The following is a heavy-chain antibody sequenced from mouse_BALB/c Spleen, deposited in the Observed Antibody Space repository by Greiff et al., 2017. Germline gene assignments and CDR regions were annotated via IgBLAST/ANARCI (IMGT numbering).Heavy chain of an antibody. J-gene: IGHJ4*01. D-gene: IGHD1-1*01. Sequence: VQLQQPGAELVKPGASVKLSCKASGYTFTSYYMYWVKQRPGQGLEWIGGINPSNGGTNFNEKFKSKATLTVDKSSSTAYMQLSSLTSEDSAVYYCTRYVSSYGGAMDYWGQGTSVTVSS. V-gene: IGHV1S81*02. CDR3: TRYVSSYGGAMDY. CDR2: INPSNGGT. CDR1: GYTFTSYY.